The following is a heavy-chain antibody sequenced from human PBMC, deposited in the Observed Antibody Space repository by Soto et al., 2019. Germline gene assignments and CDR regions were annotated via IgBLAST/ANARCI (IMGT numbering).Heavy chain of an antibody. D-gene: IGHD7-27*01. CDR3: ARDLNWALDY. CDR1: GGTFGRNT. V-gene: IGHV1-69*01. Sequence: QVHLVQSAAEVKKPGSSVRVSCTDCGGTFGRNTIVWVRQAPEQGLECMGHIVPKYAQKFQGRVTFTADESTTTAYMDLSSLTSEDTAVYFCARDLNWALDYWGQGTLVTVSS. J-gene: IGHJ4*02. CDR2: IVP.